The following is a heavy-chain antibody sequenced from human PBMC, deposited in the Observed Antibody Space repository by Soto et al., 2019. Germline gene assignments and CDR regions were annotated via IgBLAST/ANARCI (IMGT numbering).Heavy chain of an antibody. CDR2: ISSSSSTI. CDR1: GFTFSSYS. Sequence: GGSLRHSCAASGFTFSSYSMNWVRQAPGKGLEWVSYISSSSSTIYYADSVKGRFTISRDNAKNSLYLQMNSLRDEDTAVYYCARELLAYYDFWSGSDSFDIRGK. CDR3: ARELLAYYDFWSGSDSFDI. D-gene: IGHD3-3*01. J-gene: IGHJ3*02. V-gene: IGHV3-48*02.